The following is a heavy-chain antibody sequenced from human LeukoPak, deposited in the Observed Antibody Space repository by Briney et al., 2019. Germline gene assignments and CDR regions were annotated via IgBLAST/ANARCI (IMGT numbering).Heavy chain of an antibody. D-gene: IGHD2-15*01. CDR1: GFTLSSYA. CDR2: ISGSGGST. Sequence: GGSLRLSCAASGFTLSSYAMSWVRQAPGKGLEWVSAISGSGGSTYYADSVKGRFTISRDNSKNTLYLQMNSLRAEDTAVYYCSKLGMVVAVAATSWFDPGSQPTLVTVPS. CDR3: SKLGMVVAVAATSWFDP. J-gene: IGHJ5*02. V-gene: IGHV3-23*01.